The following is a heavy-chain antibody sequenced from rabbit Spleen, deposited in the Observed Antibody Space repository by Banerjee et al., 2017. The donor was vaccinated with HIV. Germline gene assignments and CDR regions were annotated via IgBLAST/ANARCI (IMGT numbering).Heavy chain of an antibody. Sequence: QSLEESGGDLVKPGTSLTLTCTASGFSFISGYYMCWVRQAPGKGLEWIACIAAGSGGTTYYANWAKGRFTVSKTSSTTVTLQMTSLTAADTATYFCARFYAGYGDFGYAAMWGPGTLLTVS. D-gene: IGHD7-1*01. CDR1: GFSFISGYY. CDR2: IAAGSGGTT. CDR3: ARFYAGYGDFGYAAM. V-gene: IGHV1S40*01. J-gene: IGHJ4*01.